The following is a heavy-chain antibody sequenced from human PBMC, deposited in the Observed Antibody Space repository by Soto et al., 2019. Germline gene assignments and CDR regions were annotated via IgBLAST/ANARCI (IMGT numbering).Heavy chain of an antibody. Sequence: EVQLVESGGGLVQPGGSLKLSCAASGFSFSDSAIHWVRQASGKGLEWVGRTRSKAHSYATAFAASVKGRFTISRDASKNTVYLQMNSLKTEDTAVYYCTRHTVDYWGQGTLVTVSS. D-gene: IGHD4-4*01. CDR1: GFSFSDSA. CDR3: TRHTVDY. J-gene: IGHJ4*02. V-gene: IGHV3-73*02. CDR2: TRSKAHSYAT.